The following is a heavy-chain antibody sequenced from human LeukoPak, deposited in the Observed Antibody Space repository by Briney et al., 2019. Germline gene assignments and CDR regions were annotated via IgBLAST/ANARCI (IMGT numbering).Heavy chain of an antibody. CDR1: GGSISSYY. Sequence: SETLSLTCTVSGGSISSYYWSWIRQPAGKGLEWIGRIYTSGSTNYNPSLKSRVTILVDTSKNQFSLKLNSVTAADTAVYYCARSRGWLQSHPLGYWGQGTLVTVSS. D-gene: IGHD5-24*01. CDR3: ARSRGWLQSHPLGY. CDR2: IYTSGST. J-gene: IGHJ4*02. V-gene: IGHV4-4*07.